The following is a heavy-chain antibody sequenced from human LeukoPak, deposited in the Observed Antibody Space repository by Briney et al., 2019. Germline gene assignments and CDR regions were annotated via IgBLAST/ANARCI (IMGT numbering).Heavy chain of an antibody. J-gene: IGHJ3*02. Sequence: PGGSLRLSCAASGFTFSSYWMHWVRQAPGKGLVWVSRINSDGSSTSYADSVKGRFTISRDNAKSTLYLQMNSLRAEDTAVYYCARYRGSSGWSYDAFDIWGQGTMVTVSS. CDR3: ARYRGSSGWSYDAFDI. V-gene: IGHV3-74*01. D-gene: IGHD6-19*01. CDR2: INSDGSST. CDR1: GFTFSSYW.